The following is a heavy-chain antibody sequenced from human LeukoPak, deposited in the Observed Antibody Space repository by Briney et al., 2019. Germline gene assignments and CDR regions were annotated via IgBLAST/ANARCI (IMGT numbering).Heavy chain of an antibody. CDR3: ARGRPWRTIFGVVSKDYYYFDY. J-gene: IGHJ4*02. V-gene: IGHV1-8*03. CDR2: MNPNSGNT. D-gene: IGHD3-3*01. CDR1: GYTFTSYD. Sequence: GASVKVSCKASGYTFTSYDINWVRQATGQGLEWMGWMNPNSGNTGYAQKFQGRVTITRNTSISTAYMELSSLRSEDTAVYYCARGRPWRTIFGVVSKDYYYFDYWGQGTLVTVSS.